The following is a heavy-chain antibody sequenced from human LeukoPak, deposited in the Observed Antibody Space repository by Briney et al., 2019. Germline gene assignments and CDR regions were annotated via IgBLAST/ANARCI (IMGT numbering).Heavy chain of an antibody. V-gene: IGHV4-4*09. D-gene: IGHD1-14*01. CDR3: ARQHRNYDCEDY. Sequence: TSETLSLTFTVSCASISSHSWSWIRQPPGKGLGWIGYIYPRGSTNYNPSLKSRVTISVDTSKNQFSLKLSSVTAADTGVYYCARQHRNYDCEDYWGQGTLVTVSS. J-gene: IGHJ4*02. CDR2: IYPRGST. CDR1: CASISSHS.